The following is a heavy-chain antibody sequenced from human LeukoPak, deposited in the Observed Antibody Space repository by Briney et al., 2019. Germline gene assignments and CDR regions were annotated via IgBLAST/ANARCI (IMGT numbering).Heavy chain of an antibody. Sequence: GASVKVSCKASGYTFTNYDIYWVRQATGQGLEWMGWVTPNSGNSGYAQKFQGRVTITRDTSIITAYMELSSLRSEDTAVYYCARGPSISALGNAFDIWGQGTMVTVSS. CDR2: VTPNSGNS. CDR1: GYTFTNYD. V-gene: IGHV1-8*01. CDR3: ARGPSISALGNAFDI. J-gene: IGHJ3*02. D-gene: IGHD6-6*01.